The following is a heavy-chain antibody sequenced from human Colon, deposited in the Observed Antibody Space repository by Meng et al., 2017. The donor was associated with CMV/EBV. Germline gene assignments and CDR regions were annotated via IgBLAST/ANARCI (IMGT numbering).Heavy chain of an antibody. D-gene: IGHD2-21*02. V-gene: IGHV4-61*01. J-gene: IGHJ4*02. CDR1: GGSVRSGSDY. CDR2: VYYTGST. CDR3: ARGKTMYGVTYYFDS. Sequence: SETLSLTCNVSGGSVRSGSDYWSWIRQPPGKGLEWVGHVYYTGSTNYNPSLRGRVTMSMDTSKNQFSLMLNSVTAADTAVYYCARGKTMYGVTYYFDSWGLGTLVTVS.